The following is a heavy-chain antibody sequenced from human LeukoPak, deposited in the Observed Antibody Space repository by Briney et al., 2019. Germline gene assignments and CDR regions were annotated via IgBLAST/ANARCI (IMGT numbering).Heavy chain of an antibody. V-gene: IGHV4-34*01. D-gene: IGHD6-6*01. Sequence: SETLSLTCAVYGRSFSGYYWSWIRQPPGKGLEWIGEINHSGSTNYNPSLKSRVTIPVDTSKNQFSLKLSSVTAADTAVYYCARTSIAARRRYFDYWGQGTLVTVSS. CDR1: GRSFSGYY. CDR3: ARTSIAARRRYFDY. CDR2: INHSGST. J-gene: IGHJ4*02.